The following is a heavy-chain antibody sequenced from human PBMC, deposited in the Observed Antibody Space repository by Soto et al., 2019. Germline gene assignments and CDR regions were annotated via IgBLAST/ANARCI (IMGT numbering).Heavy chain of an antibody. CDR1: RFNSNAYA. D-gene: IGHD3-22*01. CDR2: ISDDGTEK. Sequence: GXSLRLSCVASRFNSNAYAMHWVRQAPVTGLEGLAVISDDGTEKYYADSVKGRLTISRDNSKNTLYLQMNSLRAEDTAVYYCARGLTEVVSRDWFDPWGQGTLVTVSS. V-gene: IGHV3-30-3*01. J-gene: IGHJ5*02. CDR3: ARGLTEVVSRDWFDP.